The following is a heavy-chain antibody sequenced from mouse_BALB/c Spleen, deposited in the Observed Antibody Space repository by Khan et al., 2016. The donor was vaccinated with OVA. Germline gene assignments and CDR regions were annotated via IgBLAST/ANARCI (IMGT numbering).Heavy chain of an antibody. CDR3: TREGVDGSSFDY. CDR2: IYPSDSYT. CDR1: GYTFTNYW. D-gene: IGHD2-3*01. Sequence: QVQLQQPGTELVRPGASVKLSCKASGYTFTNYWINWVKQRPGQGLEWIGNIYPSDSYTNYNQKFKDKATLTVDKSSSTASMQLNSPTSEDSAVYYCTREGVDGSSFDYWGQGTLVTVSA. V-gene: IGHV1-69*02. J-gene: IGHJ3*01.